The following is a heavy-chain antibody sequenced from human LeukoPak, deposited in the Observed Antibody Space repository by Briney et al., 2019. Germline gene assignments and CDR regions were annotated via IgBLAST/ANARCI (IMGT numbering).Heavy chain of an antibody. Sequence: PGGSLRPSCAASGFSFTDYYMSWIRQAPGKGLEWVSYISGSSVNTNYADSVKGRFTVSRDNAKNSLYLQMNSLRAEDTAVYYCARGRLCSSARCYWFDYWGQGTLVTVSS. CDR2: ISGSSVNT. J-gene: IGHJ4*02. D-gene: IGHD2-2*01. V-gene: IGHV3-11*06. CDR3: ARGRLCSSARCYWFDY. CDR1: GFSFTDYY.